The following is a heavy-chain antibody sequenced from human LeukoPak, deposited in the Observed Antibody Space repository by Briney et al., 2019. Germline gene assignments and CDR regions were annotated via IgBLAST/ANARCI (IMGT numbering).Heavy chain of an antibody. J-gene: IGHJ4*02. CDR2: IWSDGSKR. CDR3: ASFDYGAIDY. CDR1: GFTFSNYD. Sequence: SGGSLRLSCAASGFTFSNYDMHWVRQAPGKGLEWVASIWSDGSKRYYADSARGRLTISRDNAKNSLYLQMNSLRAEDTAVYYCASFDYGAIDYWGQGTLVAVSS. V-gene: IGHV3-33*01. D-gene: IGHD4-17*01.